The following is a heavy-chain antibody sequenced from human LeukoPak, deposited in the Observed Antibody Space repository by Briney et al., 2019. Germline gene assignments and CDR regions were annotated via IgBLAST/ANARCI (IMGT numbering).Heavy chain of an antibody. CDR1: GFTFSSYA. CDR3: ARDLDKAAKYYFDN. Sequence: GGSLRLSCAASGFTFSSYAMHWVRQAPGKGLEWVAVISPDGRDKHFTDSVKGRFTISRDNSGNALYLQMSSLRGEDTAVYYCARDLDKAAKYYFDNWGQGTLVTVSS. V-gene: IGHV3-30*03. J-gene: IGHJ4*02. D-gene: IGHD6-25*01. CDR2: ISPDGRDK.